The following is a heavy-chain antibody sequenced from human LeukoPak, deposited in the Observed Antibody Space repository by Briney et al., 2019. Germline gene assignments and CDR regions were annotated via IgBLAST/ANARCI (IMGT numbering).Heavy chain of an antibody. Sequence: GGSLRLSCAASGFTFSSYWMSWVRQAPGKGLEWVANIKQDGSEKYYVDSVKGRFTISRDNAKNSLYLQMNSLRAEDTAVYYCARGSTRLEWLLPFYYYCMDVWGKGTTVTVSS. CDR1: GFTFSSYW. V-gene: IGHV3-7*01. D-gene: IGHD3-3*01. CDR3: ARGSTRLEWLLPFYYYCMDV. CDR2: IKQDGSEK. J-gene: IGHJ6*03.